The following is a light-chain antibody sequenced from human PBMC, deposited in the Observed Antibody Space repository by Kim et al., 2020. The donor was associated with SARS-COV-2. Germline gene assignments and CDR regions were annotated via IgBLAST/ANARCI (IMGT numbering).Light chain of an antibody. Sequence: QAGLTQPPSVSKGLRQTATLTFTGNSNNVGNEGAAWLQQHQGHPPKLLSYRNNDRPSGISDRLSASRSGNTASLTITGLQPEDEADYYCSAWDSSLSAWVFGGGTQLTVL. CDR3: SAWDSSLSAWV. V-gene: IGLV10-54*01. J-gene: IGLJ3*02. CDR2: RNN. CDR1: SNNVGNEG.